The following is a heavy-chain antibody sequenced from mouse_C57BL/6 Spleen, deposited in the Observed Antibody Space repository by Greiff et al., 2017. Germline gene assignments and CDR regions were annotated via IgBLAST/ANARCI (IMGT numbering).Heavy chain of an antibody. J-gene: IGHJ4*01. V-gene: IGHV1-64*01. CDR2: IHPNSGST. CDR1: GYTFTSYW. D-gene: IGHD1-1*01. CDR3: ARQAITTVGAPGAVDY. Sequence: QVQLQQPGAELVKPGASVKLSCKASGYTFTSYWMHWVKQRPGQGLEWIGMIHPNSGSTNYNEKFKSKATLTVDKSSSTAYMQLSSLTSEDSAVYYCARQAITTVGAPGAVDYWGQGTSVTVSS.